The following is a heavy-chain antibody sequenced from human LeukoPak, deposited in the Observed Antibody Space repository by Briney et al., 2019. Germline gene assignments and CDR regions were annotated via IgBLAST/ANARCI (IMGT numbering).Heavy chain of an antibody. D-gene: IGHD3-3*01. Sequence: PSETLSLTCAVYGGSISSYYWSWIRQPAGKGLEWIGRIYTSGSTNYNPSLKSRVTMSVDTSKNQFSLKLSSVTAADTAVYYCAGVTYYDFWSGYYYIDYWGQGTLVTVSS. CDR3: AGVTYYDFWSGYYYIDY. CDR2: IYTSGST. CDR1: GGSISSYY. J-gene: IGHJ4*02. V-gene: IGHV4-59*10.